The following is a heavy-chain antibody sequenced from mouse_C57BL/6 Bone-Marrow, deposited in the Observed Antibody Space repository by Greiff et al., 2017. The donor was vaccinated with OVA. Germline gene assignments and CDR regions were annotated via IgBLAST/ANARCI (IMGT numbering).Heavy chain of an antibody. D-gene: IGHD1-1*01. CDR2: IAPEDGET. V-gene: IGHV14-2*01. J-gene: IGHJ2*01. CDR1: GFNIKDYY. Sequence: VQLQQSGAELVKPGASVKLSCTASGFNIKDYYMHWVKQRTEQGLEWIGRIAPEDGETKYAPKFQGKATITADPSSNTAYLQLSSLTSEDTAVDYCAPYYYGSSHYFDYWGQGTTLTVSS. CDR3: APYYYGSSHYFDY.